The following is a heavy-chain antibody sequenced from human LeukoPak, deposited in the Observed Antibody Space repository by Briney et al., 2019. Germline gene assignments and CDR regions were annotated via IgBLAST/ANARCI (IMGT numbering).Heavy chain of an antibody. D-gene: IGHD3-10*01. CDR1: GFTFSTYG. CDR3: VRGWASYGSGSSEFFDY. J-gene: IGHJ4*02. Sequence: GGSLRLSCAASGFTFSTYGMHWVRQAPGKGLEWVSGVSATGGSTYYADSVKGRFTISRDNSKNTLYLQMNSLRVEDTAVYYCVRGWASYGSGSSEFFDYWGQGSLVTVSS. V-gene: IGHV3-23*01. CDR2: VSATGGST.